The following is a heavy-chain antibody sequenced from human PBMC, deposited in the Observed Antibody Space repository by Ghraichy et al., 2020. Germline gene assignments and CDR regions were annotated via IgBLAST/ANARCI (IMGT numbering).Heavy chain of an antibody. V-gene: IGHV3-53*01. CDR1: GFTVRDNH. D-gene: IGHD1-26*01. Sequence: GESPNISCAASGFTVRDNHMSWVRQAPGKGLEWVSVIYNSGSDIYADSVRGRFTVSRDISKNTLHLQMNSLRADDTAVYYCARVSGTYSFDQWGQGTLVTVSS. CDR3: ARVSGTYSFDQ. CDR2: IYNSGSD. J-gene: IGHJ4*02.